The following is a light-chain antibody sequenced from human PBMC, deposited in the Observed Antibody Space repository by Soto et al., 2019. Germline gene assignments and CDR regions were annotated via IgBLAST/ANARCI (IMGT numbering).Light chain of an antibody. CDR3: QQSYSSPLT. CDR1: QTIISY. Sequence: DIQMTQSPSSLSAAVGDRVTITCRASQTIISYLNWYQQKPGKAPSLLIYAASSLQSGVPSRFSGSGSGTDFTLTISSLQPEDFATYYCQQSYSSPLTFGGGTKVEIK. J-gene: IGKJ4*01. V-gene: IGKV1-39*01. CDR2: AAS.